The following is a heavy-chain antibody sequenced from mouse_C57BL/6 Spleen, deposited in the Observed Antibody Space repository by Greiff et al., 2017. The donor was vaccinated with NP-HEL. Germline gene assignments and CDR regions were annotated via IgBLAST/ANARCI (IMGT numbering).Heavy chain of an antibody. D-gene: IGHD2-4*01. CDR2: FHPYNDDT. J-gene: IGHJ3*01. V-gene: IGHV1-47*01. Sequence: QVQLQQSGAELVTPGASVKMSCKASGYTFTTYPIAWMKQNHGTSLEWIGNFHPYNDDTKYNEKFKGKATLTVEKSSSTVYLELSRVPSDDSAVYDCARTGDYDVFAYWGQGTLVTVSA. CDR3: ARTGDYDVFAY. CDR1: GYTFTTYP.